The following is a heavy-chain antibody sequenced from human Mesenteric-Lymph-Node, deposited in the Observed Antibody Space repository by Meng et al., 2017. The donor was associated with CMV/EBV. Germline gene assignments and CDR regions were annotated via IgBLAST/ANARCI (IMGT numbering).Heavy chain of an antibody. CDR3: ASSRAYSSPSEIDY. V-gene: IGHV4-31*02. D-gene: IGHD6-6*01. CDR1: GGSISSGGYY. J-gene: IGHJ4*02. CDR2: IYYSGST. Sequence: SGGSISSGGYYWSWIRQHPGKGLEWIGYIYYSGSTYYNPSLKSRVTISVDTSKNQFSLKLSSVTAADTAVYYCASSRAYSSPSEIDYWGQGTLVTVSS.